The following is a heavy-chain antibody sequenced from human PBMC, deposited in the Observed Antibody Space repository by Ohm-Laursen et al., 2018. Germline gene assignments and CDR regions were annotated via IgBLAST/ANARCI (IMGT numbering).Heavy chain of an antibody. CDR1: GGSISSGGYY. CDR2: IYYSGST. CDR3: ARVGREMATIDY. Sequence: SQTLSLTCTVSGGSISSGGYYWSWIRPHPGKGLEWIGYIYYSGSTYYNPSLKSRVTISVDTSKNQFSLKLSSVTAADTAVYYCARVGREMATIDYWGQGTLVTVSS. V-gene: IGHV4-31*03. D-gene: IGHD5-24*01. J-gene: IGHJ4*02.